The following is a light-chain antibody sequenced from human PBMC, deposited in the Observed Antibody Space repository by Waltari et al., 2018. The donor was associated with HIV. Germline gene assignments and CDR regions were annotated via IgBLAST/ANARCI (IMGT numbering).Light chain of an antibody. CDR3: GVWDSTLKQWL. CDR1: TSNVETQW. V-gene: IGLV1-47*01. J-gene: IGLJ3*02. Sequence: QSVLTQPPSASGAPGQTVTISCSGSTSNVETQWVYWYQQLPGTAPKLLIYRNYQRPSGVPDRFSSSKSGASASLIISGLRSEDEADYFCGVWDSTLKQWLFCGRTKLTVL. CDR2: RNY.